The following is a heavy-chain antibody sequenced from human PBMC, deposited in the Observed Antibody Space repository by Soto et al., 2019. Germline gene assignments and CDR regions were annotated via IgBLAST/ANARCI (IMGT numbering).Heavy chain of an antibody. V-gene: IGHV3-73*01. J-gene: IGHJ6*02. CDR2: IRSKANSYAT. CDR1: GFTFSGSA. CDR3: VAPDGIVGATTYYYGMDV. D-gene: IGHD1-26*01. Sequence: GGSLRLSCAASGFTFSGSAMHWVRQASGKGLEWVGRIRSKANSYATAYAASVKGRFTISRDDSKNTAYLQMNSLKTEDTAVYYCVAPDGIVGATTYYYGMDVWGQGTTVTVSS.